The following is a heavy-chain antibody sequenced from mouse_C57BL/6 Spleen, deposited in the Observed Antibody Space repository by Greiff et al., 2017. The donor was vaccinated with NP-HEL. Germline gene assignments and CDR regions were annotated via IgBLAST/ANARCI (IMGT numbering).Heavy chain of an antibody. J-gene: IGHJ3*01. CDR1: GYTFTSYW. D-gene: IGHD1-1*01. V-gene: IGHV1-5*01. Sequence: EVQLQQSGTVLARPGASVKMSCKTSGYTFTSYWMHWVKQRPGQGLEWIGAIYPGNSDTSYNQKFKGKAKLTAVTSASTAYMGLSSLTNEDSAVYYCHYYGSSPCFAYWGQGTLVTVSA. CDR2: IYPGNSDT. CDR3: HYYGSSPCFAY.